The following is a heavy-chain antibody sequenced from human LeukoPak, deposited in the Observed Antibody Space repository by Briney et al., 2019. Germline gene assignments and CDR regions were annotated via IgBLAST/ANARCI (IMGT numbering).Heavy chain of an antibody. Sequence: SETLSLTCTVSGGSISSYYWSLIRQPAGKGLEWIGRIYTSGSTNYNPSLKSRVTMSVDTSKNQFSLKLSSVTAADTAVYYCASEDYDFWSGRQRYYFDYWGQGTLVTVSS. J-gene: IGHJ4*02. CDR3: ASEDYDFWSGRQRYYFDY. CDR1: GGSISSYY. V-gene: IGHV4-4*07. CDR2: IYTSGST. D-gene: IGHD3-3*01.